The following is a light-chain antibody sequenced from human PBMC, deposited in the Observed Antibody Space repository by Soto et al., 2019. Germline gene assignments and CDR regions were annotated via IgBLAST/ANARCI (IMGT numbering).Light chain of an antibody. CDR2: GAS. CDR3: QQYANSPRT. CDR1: QRVSSNY. V-gene: IGKV3-20*01. J-gene: IGKJ1*01. Sequence: EIVLTQSPGTLSLSPGERVTLSCRASQRVSSNYLAWYQQKPGQAPRLLIYGASSRATGIPDRFSGSGAGTDFTLTISRLEPEDFAVYLCQQYANSPRTFGQGTKVEIK.